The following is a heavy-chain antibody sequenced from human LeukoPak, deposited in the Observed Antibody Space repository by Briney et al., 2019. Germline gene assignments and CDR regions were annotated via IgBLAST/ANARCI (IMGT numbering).Heavy chain of an antibody. CDR1: GGSIRRADYY. D-gene: IGHD6-19*01. CDR3: ARGTGNGWDHHIDS. CDR2: IYHSGST. J-gene: IGHJ4*02. Sequence: SETLSPTCTISGGSIRRADYYWGWISQSPGKGLEWIGSIYHSGSTYYNPSLQSRVTKSVDTSKNQFSLKLKSVTAADTAVYFSARGTGNGWDHHIDSWGQGTQVTVSS. V-gene: IGHV4-39*07.